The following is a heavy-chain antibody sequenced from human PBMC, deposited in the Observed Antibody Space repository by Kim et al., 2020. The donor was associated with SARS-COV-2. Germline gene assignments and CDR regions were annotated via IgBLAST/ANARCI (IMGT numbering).Heavy chain of an antibody. V-gene: IGHV3-23*01. CDR3: AKLKGLVVAKYYYDY. CDR2: ISGGGTR. D-gene: IGHD4-17*01. CDR1: GFGFSTNA. J-gene: IGHJ4*02. Sequence: GGSLRLSCAASGFGFSTNAMSWVRQAPEKGLEWVSTISGGGTRSYTDSVRGRFTISRDNSKNKLFLQMDSLRVDDATIYYCAKLKGLVVAKYYYDYWGQG.